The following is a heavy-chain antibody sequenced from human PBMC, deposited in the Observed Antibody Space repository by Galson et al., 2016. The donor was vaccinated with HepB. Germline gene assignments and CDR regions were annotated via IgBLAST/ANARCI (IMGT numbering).Heavy chain of an antibody. CDR3: ARHGRTAAVEFDY. D-gene: IGHD6-13*01. Sequence: ETLSLTCAVSGGSISSTNWWSWVRQPPGKGLEWIGEISHSGSATYNPSVKSRVTMSVETSKNQFSLKVTSVTAADTAVYYCARHGRTAAVEFDYWGQGTLVTVSS. CDR1: GGSISSTNW. CDR2: ISHSGSA. V-gene: IGHV4-4*02. J-gene: IGHJ4*02.